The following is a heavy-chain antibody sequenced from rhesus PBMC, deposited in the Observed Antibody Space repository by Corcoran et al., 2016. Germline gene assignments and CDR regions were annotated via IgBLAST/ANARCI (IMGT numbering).Heavy chain of an antibody. V-gene: IGHV4S11*01. CDR1: GGSISSNY. Sequence: QVQLQESGPGLVKPLETLSLTCAVSGGSISSNYWSWIRQAPGKGLEWIGYIYGSGSSTNYNPSLKSRVTLSVDTSKNQLSLKLSSVTAADTAVYYCARLQRQLGFFDYWGQGVLVTVSS. CDR3: ARLQRQLGFFDY. J-gene: IGHJ4*01. CDR2: IYGSGSST. D-gene: IGHD6-25*01.